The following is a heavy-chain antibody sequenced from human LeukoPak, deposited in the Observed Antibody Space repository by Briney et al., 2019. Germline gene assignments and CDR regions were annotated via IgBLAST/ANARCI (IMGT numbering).Heavy chain of an antibody. Sequence: GGSLRLSCAASGYTFSSYSMNWVRQAPGKGLEWVSYINSSSSTIYYADSVKGRFTISRDNATNTLYLQMNSLRDEDTAVYYCARYLLAVTLGFDYWGQGTLVTVSS. J-gene: IGHJ4*02. V-gene: IGHV3-48*02. D-gene: IGHD6-19*01. CDR1: GYTFSSYS. CDR2: INSSSSTI. CDR3: ARYLLAVTLGFDY.